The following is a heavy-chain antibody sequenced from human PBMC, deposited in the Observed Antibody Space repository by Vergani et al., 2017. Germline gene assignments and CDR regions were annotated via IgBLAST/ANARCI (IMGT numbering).Heavy chain of an antibody. Sequence: EVQLVESGGGLVQPGGSLRLSCAASGFTFSSYEMNWVRQAPGKGLEWVSYIRSSGSTIYYADSVKGRFTISRDNAKNSLYLQMNSLRAEDTAVYYCARDLIDSSGGDYWGQGTLVTVSS. J-gene: IGHJ4*02. V-gene: IGHV3-48*03. CDR1: GFTFSSYE. CDR2: IRSSGSTI. CDR3: ARDLIDSSGGDY. D-gene: IGHD6-19*01.